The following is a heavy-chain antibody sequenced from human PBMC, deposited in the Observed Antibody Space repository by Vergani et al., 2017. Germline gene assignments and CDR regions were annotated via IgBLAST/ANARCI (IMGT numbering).Heavy chain of an antibody. CDR2: INPNSGGT. CDR3: ARGPVLDDSSGYYDY. V-gene: IGHV1-2*02. D-gene: IGHD3-22*01. J-gene: IGHJ4*02. CDR1: GYTFTGYY. Sequence: QVQLVQSGAEVKKPGASVKVSCKASGYTFTGYYMHWVRQAPGQGLEWMGWINPNSGGTNYAQKFQGRVTITADESTSTAYMELSSLRSEDTAVYYCARGPVLDDSSGYYDYWGQGTLVTVSS.